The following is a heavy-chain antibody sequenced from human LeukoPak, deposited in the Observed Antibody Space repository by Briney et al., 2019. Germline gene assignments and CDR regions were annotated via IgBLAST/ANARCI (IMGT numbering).Heavy chain of an antibody. Sequence: GGSLRLSCSASGFTFSRINMNWVRQAPGKGLEWVGRIKSKTDGETTDYAAPVKGRFNISRNDSRNTLYLQMNSLKTEDTAVYYCTVYSSSWYGYWGQGTLVTVSS. CDR3: TVYSSSWYGY. J-gene: IGHJ4*02. D-gene: IGHD6-13*01. CDR2: IKSKTDGETT. CDR1: GFTFSRIN. V-gene: IGHV3-15*01.